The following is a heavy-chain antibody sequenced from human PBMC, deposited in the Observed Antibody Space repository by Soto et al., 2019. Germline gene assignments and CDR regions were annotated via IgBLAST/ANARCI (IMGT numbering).Heavy chain of an antibody. V-gene: IGHV3-30-3*01. Sequence: GGSLRLSCAASGFTFSSYAMHWVRQAPGKGLEWVAVISYDGSNKYYADSVKGRFTISRDNSKNTLYLQMNSLGAEDTAVYYCARGIVVVVAANEYTGHWGQGTLVTVSS. CDR2: ISYDGSNK. D-gene: IGHD2-15*01. CDR3: ARGIVVVVAANEYTGH. J-gene: IGHJ4*02. CDR1: GFTFSSYA.